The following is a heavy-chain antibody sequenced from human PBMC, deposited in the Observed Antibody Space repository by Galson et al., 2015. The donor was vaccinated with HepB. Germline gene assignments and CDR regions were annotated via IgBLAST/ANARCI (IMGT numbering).Heavy chain of an antibody. CDR2: IYYSGST. CDR1: GGSISSYY. CDR3: ARSTYCSGGSCYVDFDY. J-gene: IGHJ4*02. Sequence: ETLSLTCTVSGGSISSYYWSWLRQPPGKGLEWIGNIYYSGSTNYNPSLKSRVTISVDTSKNQFSLKLSSVTAADTAVYYCARSTYCSGGSCYVDFDYWGQGTLVTVSS. D-gene: IGHD2-15*01. V-gene: IGHV4-59*01.